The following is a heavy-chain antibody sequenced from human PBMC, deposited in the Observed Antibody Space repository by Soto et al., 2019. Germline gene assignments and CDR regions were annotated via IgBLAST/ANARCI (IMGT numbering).Heavy chain of an antibody. D-gene: IGHD4-17*01. CDR3: ATTGNDYGDLDS. J-gene: IGHJ4*02. CDR1: GHPLTQLS. V-gene: IGHV1-24*01. CDR2: FDPGHGET. Sequence: ASVKVSCKVSGHPLTQLSMHWVRQPLRKGLEWMGGFDPGHGETTYARNFQGRVTMTEDTSTDTAYMEVSSLRSDDTAVYYCATTGNDYGDLDSWGQGTLVTVSS.